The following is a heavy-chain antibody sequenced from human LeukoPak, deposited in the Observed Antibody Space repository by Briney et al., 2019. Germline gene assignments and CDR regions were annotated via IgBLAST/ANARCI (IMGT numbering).Heavy chain of an antibody. J-gene: IGHJ4*02. Sequence: PSETLSLTCTVSGYSISGGYYWGWIRQPPGMGPEWIGCIYHSGYTYYNPSLESRVAISVDTSKNQFSLILYSVTAADTAVYYCARAQWEQPFDYWGQGTLVTVSS. V-gene: IGHV4-38-2*02. CDR1: GYSISGGYY. D-gene: IGHD1-26*01. CDR2: IYHSGYT. CDR3: ARAQWEQPFDY.